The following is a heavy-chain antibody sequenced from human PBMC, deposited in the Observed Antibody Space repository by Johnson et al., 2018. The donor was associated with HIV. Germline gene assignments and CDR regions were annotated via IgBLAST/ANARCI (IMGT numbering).Heavy chain of an antibody. V-gene: IGHV3-20*04. Sequence: VQLVESGGGLVQPGRSLRLSCAASGFTFDDYGMSWVRQVPGKGLEWVSGISWNGGSTGYADSVRGRFTISRDNAKNSLYLQMNSLRAEDTAVYYCAKDRTSAQSAFDIWGQGTMVTVSS. CDR1: GFTFDDYG. CDR3: AKDRTSAQSAFDI. J-gene: IGHJ3*02. CDR2: ISWNGGST. D-gene: IGHD1-1*01.